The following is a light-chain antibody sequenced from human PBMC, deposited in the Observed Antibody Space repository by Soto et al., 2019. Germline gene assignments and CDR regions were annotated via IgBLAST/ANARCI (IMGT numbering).Light chain of an antibody. V-gene: IGLV2-14*01. J-gene: IGLJ1*01. CDR1: RRDVGGYNY. CDR2: EVT. Sequence: QLVLTQPASVSGSPGQSITISCTGTRRDVGGYNYVSWYQQYPGKSPKLLIYEVTHRPSGVSNRFSGSKSGNTASLTISGLQAEDEADYYCSSYTSNTTPVFGTGTKLTVL. CDR3: SSYTSNTTPV.